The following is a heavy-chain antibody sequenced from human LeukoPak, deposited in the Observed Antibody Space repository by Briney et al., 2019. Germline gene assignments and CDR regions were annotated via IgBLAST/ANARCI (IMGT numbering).Heavy chain of an antibody. V-gene: IGHV4-39*01. D-gene: IGHD2-2*01. CDR1: GGSISSSSYY. J-gene: IGHJ3*02. CDR3: ASPWDIVVVPASAGDAFDI. CDR2: IYYSGST. Sequence: PSETLSLTCTVSGGSISSSSYYWGWIRQPPGRGLEWIGSIYYSGSTYYNPSLKSRVTISVDTSKNQFSLKLSSVTAADTAVYYCASPWDIVVVPASAGDAFDIWGQGTMVTVSS.